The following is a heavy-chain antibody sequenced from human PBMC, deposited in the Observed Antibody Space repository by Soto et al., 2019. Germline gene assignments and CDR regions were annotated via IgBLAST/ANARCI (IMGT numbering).Heavy chain of an antibody. CDR2: ISGSGGST. D-gene: IGHD1-26*01. CDR3: PKDSPLGATTGDVPLTH. V-gene: IGHV3-23*01. J-gene: IGHJ4*02. Sequence: GGSLRLSXAASGFTFSSYAMSWVRQAPGKGLEWVSAISGSGGSTYYADSVKGRFTISRDNSKNTLYLQMNSLRAEDTAVYYCPKDSPLGATTGDVPLTHWGQGTLVTVSS. CDR1: GFTFSSYA.